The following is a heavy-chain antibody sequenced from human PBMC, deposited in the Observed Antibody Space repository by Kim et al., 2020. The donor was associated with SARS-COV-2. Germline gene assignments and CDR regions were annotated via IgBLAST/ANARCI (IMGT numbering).Heavy chain of an antibody. D-gene: IGHD6-19*01. CDR2: ISSSSSYI. CDR1: GFTFSSYS. V-gene: IGHV3-21*01. CDR3: ARDLGSGWYPEYYYYYYGMDV. J-gene: IGHJ6*02. Sequence: GGSLRLSCAASGFTFSSYSMNWVRQAPGKGLEWVSSISSSSSYIYYADSAKGRFTISRDNAKNSLYLQMNSLRAEDTAVYYCARDLGSGWYPEYYYYYYGMDVWGQGTTVTVSS.